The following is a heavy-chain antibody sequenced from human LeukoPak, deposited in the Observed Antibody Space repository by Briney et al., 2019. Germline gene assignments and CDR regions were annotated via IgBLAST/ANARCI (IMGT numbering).Heavy chain of an antibody. V-gene: IGHV3-23*01. Sequence: PGGTLRLSCAASGFTFSSYGMSWVRQAPGKGLEWVSAISGSGGSTYYADSVKGRFTISRDNSKNTLYLQMNSLRAEDTAVYYCAKAGGNLGAIDAFDIWGQGTMVTVSS. CDR3: AKAGGNLGAIDAFDI. J-gene: IGHJ3*02. CDR2: ISGSGGST. D-gene: IGHD1-26*01. CDR1: GFTFSSYG.